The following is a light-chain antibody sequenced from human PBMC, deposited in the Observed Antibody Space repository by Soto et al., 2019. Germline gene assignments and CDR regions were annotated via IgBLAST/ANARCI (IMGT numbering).Light chain of an antibody. Sequence: DLVITQPPASLAVSLCERASISFKSSQRVLYSSNKKDYLAWYQQKPGQPPKLLIYWASTRECGVPERFSGSGSGTDFTLSISSLQAEDVAVYYCQQYYSSPLTFGGGTKVDI. CDR1: QRVLYSSNKKDY. V-gene: IGKV4-1*01. CDR3: QQYYSSPLT. J-gene: IGKJ4*01. CDR2: WAS.